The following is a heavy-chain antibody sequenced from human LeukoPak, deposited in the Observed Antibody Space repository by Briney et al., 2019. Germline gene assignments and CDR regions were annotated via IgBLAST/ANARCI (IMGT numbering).Heavy chain of an antibody. J-gene: IGHJ5*02. V-gene: IGHV4-59*12. CDR2: IYSSGST. Sequence: SETLSLTCTVSGGSISSYYWSWIRQPPGKGLEWIGYIYSSGSTSYKSSLKSRVTISVDTSKNQFSLRLSSVTAADTAVYYCARDITMVRGVTGGPNWFDPWGQGTLVTVSS. CDR3: ARDITMVRGVTGGPNWFDP. CDR1: GGSISSYY. D-gene: IGHD3-10*01.